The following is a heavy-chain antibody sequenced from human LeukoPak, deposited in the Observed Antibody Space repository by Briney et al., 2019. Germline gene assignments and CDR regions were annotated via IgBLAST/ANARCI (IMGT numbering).Heavy chain of an antibody. CDR3: ARGGYAETTWYN. CDR2: IKYDGSNK. Sequence: TGGSLRLSCAASGFSFSDFCMSWVRQAPGKGLEWVANIKYDGSNKYYVDSVKGRFTISRDNAKNSLYLQMNSLRAEDTALYYCARGGYAETTWYNWGQGTLVTVSS. D-gene: IGHD1-7*01. CDR1: GFSFSDFC. J-gene: IGHJ4*02. V-gene: IGHV3-7*01.